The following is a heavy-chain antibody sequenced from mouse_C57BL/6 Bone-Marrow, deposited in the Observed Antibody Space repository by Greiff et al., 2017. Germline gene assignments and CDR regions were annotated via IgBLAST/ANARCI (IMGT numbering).Heavy chain of an antibody. CDR3: ARDYGSSYWYFDV. CDR2: IYPRDGST. V-gene: IGHV1-85*01. CDR1: GYTFTSYD. D-gene: IGHD1-1*01. Sequence: QVQLQQSGPELVKPGASVKLSCKASGYTFTSYDITWVKQRPGQGLEWIGWIYPRDGSTKYNEKFKGKATLTVDTSSSTAYMELHSLTSEDAAVFFGARDYGSSYWYFDVWGTGTTVTVSS. J-gene: IGHJ1*03.